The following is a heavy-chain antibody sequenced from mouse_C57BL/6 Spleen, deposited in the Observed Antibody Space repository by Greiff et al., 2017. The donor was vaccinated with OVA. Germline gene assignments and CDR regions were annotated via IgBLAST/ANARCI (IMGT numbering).Heavy chain of an antibody. Sequence: VKLMESGAELVRPGTSVKMSCKASGYTFTNYWIGWAKQRPGHGLEWIGDIYPGGGYTNYNEKFKGKATLTADKSSSTAYMQFSSLTSEDSAIYYCARRGGNYDYENAMDYWGQGTSVTVSS. CDR2: IYPGGGYT. CDR3: ARRGGNYDYENAMDY. CDR1: GYTFTNYW. D-gene: IGHD2-4*01. V-gene: IGHV1-63*01. J-gene: IGHJ4*01.